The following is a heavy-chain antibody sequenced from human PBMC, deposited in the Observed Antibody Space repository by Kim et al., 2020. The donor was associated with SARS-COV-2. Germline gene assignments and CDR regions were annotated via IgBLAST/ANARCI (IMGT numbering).Heavy chain of an antibody. CDR3: ARRTEAGGYFDF. CDR2: IYHRGST. CDR1: GGYINTSHYY. V-gene: IGHV4-39*01. J-gene: IGHJ4*02. Sequence: SETLSLTCSVSGGYINTSHYYWAWIRQPPGKGLEWIGTIYHRGSTYYNPSPKSRVTISVDTSRNQFSLKLASVTAADPAVYYCARRTEAGGYFDFWGQG. D-gene: IGHD3-16*01.